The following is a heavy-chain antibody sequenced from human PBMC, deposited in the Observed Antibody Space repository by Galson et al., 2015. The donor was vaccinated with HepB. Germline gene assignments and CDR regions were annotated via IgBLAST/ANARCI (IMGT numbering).Heavy chain of an antibody. D-gene: IGHD3-9*01. CDR1: GGSFSGYY. Sequence: ETLSLTCAVYGGSFSGYYWSWIRQPPGKGLEWIGEINHSGSTNYNPSLKSRVTISVDTSKNQFSLKLSSVTAADTAVYYCARAKDILTGYKIGVIGFDPWGQGTLVTVSS. CDR2: INHSGST. V-gene: IGHV4-34*01. J-gene: IGHJ5*02. CDR3: ARAKDILTGYKIGVIGFDP.